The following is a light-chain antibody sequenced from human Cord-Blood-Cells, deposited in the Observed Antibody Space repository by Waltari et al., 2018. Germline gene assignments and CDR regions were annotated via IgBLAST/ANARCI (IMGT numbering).Light chain of an antibody. CDR1: NIGSKS. CDR2: YDS. CDR3: QVWDSSSDHVV. Sequence: YVLTQPPSVSVAPGKTARITCGGNNIGSKSVHWYQQKPGQAPVLVIYYDSDRPSGIPERCSGSNSGNTATLTISRVEAGDEADYYCQVWDSSSDHVVFGGGTKLTVL. V-gene: IGLV3-21*04. J-gene: IGLJ2*01.